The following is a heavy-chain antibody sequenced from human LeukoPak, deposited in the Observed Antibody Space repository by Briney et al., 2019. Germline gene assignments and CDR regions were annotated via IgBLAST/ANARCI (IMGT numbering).Heavy chain of an antibody. CDR3: ARVYEQQLTRGWFDP. CDR1: GFTFSSYW. D-gene: IGHD6-13*01. V-gene: IGHV3-7*01. CDR2: IKPDRSQK. J-gene: IGHJ5*02. Sequence: GGSLRLSCAASGFTFSSYWMSWVRQAPGKGLEWVASIKPDRSQKDYVDSVKGRFTISRDNGKNSLYLQMNSLRAEDTAVYYCARVYEQQLTRGWFDPWGQGTLVTVSS.